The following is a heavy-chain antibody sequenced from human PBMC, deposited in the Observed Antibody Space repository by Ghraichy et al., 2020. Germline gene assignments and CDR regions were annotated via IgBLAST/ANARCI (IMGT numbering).Heavy chain of an antibody. Sequence: LSLTCAAPRFTFSAYWMTWLRQAPGKGLEWVANMNEDGSVKNHLDSVKGRFTISRDNARSSLYLQMNSLRAEDTAIYYCAADKGFGAHDYGGQGTLVIVSS. J-gene: IGHJ4*02. D-gene: IGHD3-3*01. CDR1: RFTFSAYW. V-gene: IGHV3-7*03. CDR3: AADKGFGAHDY. CDR2: MNEDGSVK.